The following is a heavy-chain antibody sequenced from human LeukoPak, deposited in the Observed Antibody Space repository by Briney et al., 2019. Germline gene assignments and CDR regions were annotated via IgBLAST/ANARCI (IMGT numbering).Heavy chain of an antibody. V-gene: IGHV3-53*01. Sequence: PGGSLRLSCAASGFTVSSNYLSWVRHAPGKGLEWVSVIYSGGSTYYADSVEGRFTISRDNSKNTLFLQMNSLRAEDTAVYYCARDFKKSFDYWGQGTLVTVSS. CDR3: ARDFKKSFDY. J-gene: IGHJ4*02. CDR2: IYSGGST. CDR1: GFTVSSNY.